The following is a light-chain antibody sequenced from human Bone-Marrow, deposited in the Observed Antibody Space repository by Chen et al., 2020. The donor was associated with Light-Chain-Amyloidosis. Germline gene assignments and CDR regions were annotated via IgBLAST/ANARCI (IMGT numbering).Light chain of an antibody. J-gene: IGLJ3*02. CDR3: QVWDRSSDRPV. CDR2: DDS. CDR1: NIGSTS. Sequence: SYVLTQPSSVSVAPGQTATIACGGKNIGSTSVHWYQQTPGQAPLLVVYDDSDRPAGSPERLSGSNSGNTATLTISMVEAGDEADYYCQVWDRSSDRPVFGGGTKLTVL. V-gene: IGLV3-21*02.